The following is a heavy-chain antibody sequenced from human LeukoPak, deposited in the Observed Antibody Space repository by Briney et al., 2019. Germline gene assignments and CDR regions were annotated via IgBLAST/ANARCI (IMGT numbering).Heavy chain of an antibody. CDR2: IYYSGNT. CDR1: GGSISSYY. V-gene: IGHV4-59*08. J-gene: IGHJ3*02. D-gene: IGHD1-26*01. Sequence: SETLSLTCTVSGGSISSYYWSWIRQPPGKGLEYIGYIYYSGNTNSNPSLNSRVTISVDTSKNQLSLKLRSVTAADTAVYYCARQDSGTYLNPLDIWGQGTVVTVSS. CDR3: ARQDSGTYLNPLDI.